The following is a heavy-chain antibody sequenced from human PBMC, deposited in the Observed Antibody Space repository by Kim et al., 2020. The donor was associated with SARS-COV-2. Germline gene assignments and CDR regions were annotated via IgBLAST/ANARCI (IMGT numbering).Heavy chain of an antibody. J-gene: IGHJ4*02. CDR2: SNK. CDR3: AMAGLYFDY. Sequence: SNKAYADSVKGRFTISRDNSKNTLYLQMNSLRAEDTAVYYCAMAGLYFDYWGQGTLVTVSS. D-gene: IGHD6-19*01. V-gene: IGHV3-30*02.